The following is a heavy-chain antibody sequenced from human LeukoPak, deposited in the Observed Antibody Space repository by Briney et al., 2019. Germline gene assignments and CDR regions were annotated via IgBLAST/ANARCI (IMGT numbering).Heavy chain of an antibody. D-gene: IGHD5-18*01. J-gene: IGHJ4*02. CDR1: EFTFSGSA. CDR2: IRSKANSYAT. Sequence: PGGSLRLSCAASEFTFSGSAMHWVRQASGKGLEWVGRIRSKANSYATAYAASVKGRFTISRDDSKNTAYLQMNSLKTEDTAVYYCTENVDTAMVEFDYWGQGTLVTVSS. V-gene: IGHV3-73*01. CDR3: TENVDTAMVEFDY.